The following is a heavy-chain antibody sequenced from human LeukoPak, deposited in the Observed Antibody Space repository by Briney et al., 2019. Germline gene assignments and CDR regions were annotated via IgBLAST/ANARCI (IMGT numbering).Heavy chain of an antibody. J-gene: IGHJ4*02. CDR3: ARSDETFSYGSGNYYSFDS. V-gene: IGHV4-31*03. D-gene: IGHD3-10*01. Sequence: SETLSLTCTVSGRSLSSGGYYWTWTRQHPGKGLWLIGHISYSGSTTYNPCLNTRVTISGGTSKSQFSLKLSPVSAADTTVFYCARSDETFSYGSGNYYSFDSWGQGTLVTVSS. CDR2: ISYSGST. CDR1: GRSLSSGGYY.